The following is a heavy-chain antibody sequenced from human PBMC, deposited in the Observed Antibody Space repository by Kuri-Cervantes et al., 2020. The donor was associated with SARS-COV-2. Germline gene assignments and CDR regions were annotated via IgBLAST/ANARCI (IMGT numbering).Heavy chain of an antibody. CDR2: IIPIFGTA. V-gene: IGHV1-69*05. D-gene: IGHD6-13*01. Sequence: SVKVSCKASGYTFITFDINWVRQATGQGLEWMGGIIPIFGTANYAQKFQGRVTITTDESTSTAYMELSSLRSEDTAVYYCAREGGSSSPYFDYWGQGTLVTVSS. J-gene: IGHJ4*02. CDR3: AREGGSSSPYFDY. CDR1: GYTFITFD.